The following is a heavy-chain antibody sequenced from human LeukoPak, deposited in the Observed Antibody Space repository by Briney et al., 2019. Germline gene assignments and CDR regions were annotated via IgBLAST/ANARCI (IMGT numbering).Heavy chain of an antibody. V-gene: IGHV3-21*01. Sequence: KPGGSLRLFCAASGFTFSSYSMNRVRQAPGKGLEWVSSISSSSSYIYYADSVKGRFTISRDNAKNSLYLQMNSLRAEDTAVYYCARDLHSSSWYFVGHWGQGTLVTVSS. CDR1: GFTFSSYS. CDR3: ARDLHSSSWYFVGH. J-gene: IGHJ4*02. D-gene: IGHD6-13*01. CDR2: ISSSSSYI.